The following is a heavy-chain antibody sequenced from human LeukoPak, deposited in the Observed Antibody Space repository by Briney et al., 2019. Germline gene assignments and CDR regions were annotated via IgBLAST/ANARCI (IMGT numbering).Heavy chain of an antibody. J-gene: IGHJ4*02. CDR3: AKAADSSGYSLPDY. CDR2: ITWNSGHR. Sequence: GGSLRLSCAASGFTFSSYEMYWVRHAPGKGLEWVSGITWNSGHRGYADSVKGRFTISRDNAKNSLYLQMNSLRAEDTALYYCAKAADSSGYSLPDYWGQGTLVTVSS. V-gene: IGHV3-9*01. D-gene: IGHD3-22*01. CDR1: GFTFSSYE.